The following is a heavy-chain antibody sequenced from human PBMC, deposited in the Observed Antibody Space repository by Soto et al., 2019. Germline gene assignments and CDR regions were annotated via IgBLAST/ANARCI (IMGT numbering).Heavy chain of an antibody. CDR3: ARGRGYSGRWSNWLDS. CDR1: EFSFGSYV. D-gene: IGHD6-13*01. J-gene: IGHJ5*01. Sequence: QVQLVESGGGVVQPGRSLTLSCVDSEFSFGSYVMHWVRPAPGKGLEWVAVVSNDGGGIKSADSVKGRFTVSRANSKKTLYLQMNSLRLDDTAVYYCARGRGYSGRWSNWLDSWGQGTLVTVSS. V-gene: IGHV3-30*03. CDR2: VSNDGGGI.